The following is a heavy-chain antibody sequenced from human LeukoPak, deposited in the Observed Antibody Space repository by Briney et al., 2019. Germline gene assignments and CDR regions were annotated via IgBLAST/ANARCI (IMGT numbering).Heavy chain of an antibody. Sequence: SETLSLTCTVSGGSISSYYWSWIRQPPGKGLEWIGYIYYSGSTNYNPSLKSRVTISVDTSKNQFSLKLSSVTAADTAVYYCASFNIGYSGYKGFDYWGQGTLVTVSS. CDR1: GGSISSYY. D-gene: IGHD5-12*01. CDR2: IYYSGST. CDR3: ASFNIGYSGYKGFDY. J-gene: IGHJ4*02. V-gene: IGHV4-59*08.